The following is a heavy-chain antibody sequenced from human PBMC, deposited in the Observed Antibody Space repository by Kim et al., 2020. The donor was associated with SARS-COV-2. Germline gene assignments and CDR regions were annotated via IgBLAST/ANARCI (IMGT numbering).Heavy chain of an antibody. CDR3: ARHPGDDYGDSNDAFDI. D-gene: IGHD4-17*01. V-gene: IGHV5-10-1*01. CDR1: GYSFTSYW. J-gene: IGHJ3*02. CDR2: IDPSDSYT. Sequence: GESLKISCKGSGYSFTSYWISWVRQMPGKGLEWMGRIDPSDSYTNYSPSFQGHVTISADKSISTAYLPWSSLKASDTAMYYCARHPGDDYGDSNDAFDIWGQGTMVTVSS.